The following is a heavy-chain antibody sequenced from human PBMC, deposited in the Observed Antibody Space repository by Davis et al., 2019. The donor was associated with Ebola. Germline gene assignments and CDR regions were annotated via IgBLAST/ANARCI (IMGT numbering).Heavy chain of an antibody. CDR3: ARVYWYDSSAYSYLDY. J-gene: IGHJ4*02. CDR1: GASISSHY. Sequence: PSEPLSPTCPVPGASISSHYWSWIRQPPGKGLEWIGYIYDSGSTNYNPSLKRRVTISVDTSKNQFSLNLSSVTAADTAVYYCARVYWYDSSAYSYLDYWGQGALVTVSS. CDR2: IYDSGST. V-gene: IGHV4-59*11. D-gene: IGHD3-22*01.